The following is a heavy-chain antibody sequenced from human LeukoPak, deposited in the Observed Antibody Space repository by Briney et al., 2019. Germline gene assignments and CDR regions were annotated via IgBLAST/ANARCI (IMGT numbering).Heavy chain of an antibody. D-gene: IGHD6-13*01. CDR3: XXXXWXRSSWYYFDY. CDR1: GFTVTNNY. CDR2: VYSVGST. Sequence: PGGSLRLSCAAAGFTVTNNYMSWVRQPPGKGLECVSFVYSVGSTFYADSGKGRFTISRDNSKKTRYLHMNSLSAEDTAVHYWXXXXWXRSSWYYFDYWGQGTLVTVSS. J-gene: IGHJ4*02. V-gene: IGHV3-53*01.